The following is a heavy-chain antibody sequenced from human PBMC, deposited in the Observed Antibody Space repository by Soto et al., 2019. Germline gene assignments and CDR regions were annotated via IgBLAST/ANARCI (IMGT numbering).Heavy chain of an antibody. CDR3: AKDQGSSWYEIDY. CDR1: GFTFSNYA. Sequence: EVQLLESGGGLVQPGGSLSLSCAASGFTFSNYAVTWVRQAPGKGLEWVSTISGSGGSTYYADSVKGRFTISRDNSKXTLYLXXXXXXXXXXAVYYCAKDQGSSWYEIDYWGQGTLVTVSS. CDR2: ISGSGGST. V-gene: IGHV3-23*01. D-gene: IGHD6-13*01. J-gene: IGHJ4*02.